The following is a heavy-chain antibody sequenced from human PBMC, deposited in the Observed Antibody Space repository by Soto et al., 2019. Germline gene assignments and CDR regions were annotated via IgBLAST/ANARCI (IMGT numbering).Heavy chain of an antibody. Sequence: GGSLRLSCAASGFTVTNYEMSWVRQAPGKGLEWVSYINSGGTSIKYADSVKGRFTISRDNARNSLYLQMNSLRDEDTAVYYCARENYGDAFDFWGQGALVTVS. CDR3: ARENYGDAFDF. CDR2: INSGGTSI. D-gene: IGHD4-17*01. CDR1: GFTVTNYE. V-gene: IGHV3-48*03. J-gene: IGHJ4*02.